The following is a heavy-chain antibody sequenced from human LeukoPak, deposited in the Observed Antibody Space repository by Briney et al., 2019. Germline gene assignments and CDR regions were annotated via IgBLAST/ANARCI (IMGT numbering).Heavy chain of an antibody. CDR3: ARRAVLGYYYIDV. V-gene: IGHV3-21*01. Sequence: PGGSLRLSCAASGFTFSVFSMNWVRPAPGKGLEWVSTITSGSDYIYYADSLKGRLTISRDNAKNSLYLQMNGLRAEDTAVYYCARRAVLGYYYIDVWGKGTTVTVSS. CDR2: ITSGSDYI. J-gene: IGHJ6*03. CDR1: GFTFSVFS.